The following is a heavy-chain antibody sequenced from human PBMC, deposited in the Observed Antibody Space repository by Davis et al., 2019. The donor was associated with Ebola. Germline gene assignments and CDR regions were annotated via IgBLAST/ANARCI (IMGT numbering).Heavy chain of an antibody. J-gene: IGHJ4*02. CDR3: AGGDFWSGQFDF. Sequence: GESLKISCAASGFTFSSYGMHWVRQAPGKGLEWVSGISGNGGGTYYADSVKGRFTVSRDNSKNTVYLQMNSLRGDDTAVYYCAGGDFWSGQFDFWGQGTLVTVSS. V-gene: IGHV3-23*01. CDR1: GFTFSSYG. D-gene: IGHD3-3*01. CDR2: ISGNGGGT.